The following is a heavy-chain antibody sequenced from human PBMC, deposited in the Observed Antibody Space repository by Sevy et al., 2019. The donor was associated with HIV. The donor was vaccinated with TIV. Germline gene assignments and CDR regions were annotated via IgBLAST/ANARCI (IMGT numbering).Heavy chain of an antibody. V-gene: IGHV3-30*14. J-gene: IGHJ4*02. CDR1: GFRFSDYS. CDR2: ISYDGRNNK. D-gene: IGHD3-16*01. CDR3: ARDRGEILHSAFDY. Sequence: GGSLRLSCAASGFRFSDYSMHWVRQAPGKGLEWVAVISYDGRNNKYNVDSVKGRFTISRDNSNNTLFLQMNSLRAEDSAIYYCARDRGEILHSAFDYWGQGTLVTVSS.